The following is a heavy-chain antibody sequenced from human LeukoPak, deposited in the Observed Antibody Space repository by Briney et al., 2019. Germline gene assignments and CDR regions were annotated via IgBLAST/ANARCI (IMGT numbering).Heavy chain of an antibody. D-gene: IGHD3-22*01. CDR1: GFTLSHFG. CDR2: IWSDATNE. V-gene: IGHV3-33*06. Sequence: GTSLRLSCEASGFTLSHFGMHWVRQAPGKGLEWVAVIWSDATNEYYADSVKGRFTIPRDNSKNTLYLQMNSLRAEDTAVYYCANVYGGYDSSGYSAPRNGLNWGQGTLVTVSS. CDR3: ANVYGGYDSSGYSAPRNGLN. J-gene: IGHJ4*02.